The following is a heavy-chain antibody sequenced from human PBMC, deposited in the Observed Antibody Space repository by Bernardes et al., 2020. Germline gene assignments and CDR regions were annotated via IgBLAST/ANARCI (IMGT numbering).Heavy chain of an antibody. J-gene: IGHJ4*02. CDR3: ARSYGDYGYGVY. CDR1: GGTFSSYA. Sequence: SVKVSCKSSGGTFSSYAISWVRQAPGQGLEWMGGIIPIFGTANYAQKFQGRVTITADESTSTAYMELSSLRSEDTAVYYCARSYGDYGYGVYWGQGSLVTVSS. V-gene: IGHV1-69*13. CDR2: IIPIFGTA. D-gene: IGHD4-17*01.